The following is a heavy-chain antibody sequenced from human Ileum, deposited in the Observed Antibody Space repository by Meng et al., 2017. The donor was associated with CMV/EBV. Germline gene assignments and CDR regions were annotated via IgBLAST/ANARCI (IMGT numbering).Heavy chain of an antibody. V-gene: IGHV3-30*03. J-gene: IGHJ4*02. CDR3: ARDSGDYFHFWSGHFDY. CDR2: IAYDGSNV. D-gene: IGHD3-3*01. CDR1: FTFCSCA. Sequence: FTFCSCAMHWVRQAPGKGLEWVAVIAYDGSNVYYAESAKGRFTISRDNSKNTMYLQMNNLRPEDTAVYYCARDSGDYFHFWSGHFDYWGQGTLVTVSS.